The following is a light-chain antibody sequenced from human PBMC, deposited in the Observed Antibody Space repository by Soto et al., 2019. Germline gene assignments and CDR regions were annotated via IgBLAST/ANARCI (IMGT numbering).Light chain of an antibody. CDR3: QQDNNWPLLT. V-gene: IGKV3-15*01. CDR1: QSVNNN. J-gene: IGKJ4*01. Sequence: EIIVTQSPATLSVSPGERATLSCRASQSVNNNLAWYQQKPGQAPRLLIYGASTRATGIPARFGGSGYGTEFTLTISSLQSEDFAIYYCQQDNNWPLLTFGGRTKVEIK. CDR2: GAS.